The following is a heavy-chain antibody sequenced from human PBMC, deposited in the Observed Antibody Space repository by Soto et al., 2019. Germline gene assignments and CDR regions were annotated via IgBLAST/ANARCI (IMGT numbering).Heavy chain of an antibody. CDR1: GGSFSGYY. Sequence: ASETLSLTCAVYGGSFSGYYWSWIRQPPGKGLEWIGEINHSGSTNYNPSFKSRVTISVDTSKNQSSLKLSSVTAADTAVYYCARVVTMVRGVIRGMDVWGQGTTVTVSS. CDR3: ARVVTMVRGVIRGMDV. V-gene: IGHV4-34*01. D-gene: IGHD3-10*01. J-gene: IGHJ6*02. CDR2: INHSGST.